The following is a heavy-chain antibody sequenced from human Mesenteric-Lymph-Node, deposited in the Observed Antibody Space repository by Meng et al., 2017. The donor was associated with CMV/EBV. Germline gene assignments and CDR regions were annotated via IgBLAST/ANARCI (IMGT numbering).Heavy chain of an antibody. D-gene: IGHD3-22*01. CDR2: IIPILGIA. Sequence: TFSSYAISWVRQAPGQGLEWMGRIIPILGIANYAQKFQGRVTITADKSTSTAYMELSSLRSEDTAVYYCAREVRYYYGSSGYYYDYWGQGTLVTVSS. CDR3: AREVRYYYGSSGYYYDY. CDR1: TFSSYA. V-gene: IGHV1-69*04. J-gene: IGHJ4*02.